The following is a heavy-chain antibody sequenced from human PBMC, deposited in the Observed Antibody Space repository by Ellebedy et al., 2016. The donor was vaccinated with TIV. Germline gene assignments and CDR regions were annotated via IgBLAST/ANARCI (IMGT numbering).Heavy chain of an antibody. CDR1: GFTFGNYW. Sequence: GGSLRLSCAASGFTFGNYWMNWVRQAPGKGLEWVANINQEGSAKYYADSVKGRFTISRDNAKNYLYLQMNSLRAEDTALYYCAKGVGLNSGFYFDYWGQGTLVTVSS. CDR2: INQEGSAK. D-gene: IGHD3-22*01. V-gene: IGHV3-7*03. CDR3: AKGVGLNSGFYFDY. J-gene: IGHJ4*02.